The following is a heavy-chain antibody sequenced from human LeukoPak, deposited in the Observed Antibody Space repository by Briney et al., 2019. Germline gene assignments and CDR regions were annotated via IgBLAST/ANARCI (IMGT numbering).Heavy chain of an antibody. V-gene: IGHV3-74*01. D-gene: IGHD3/OR15-3a*01. CDR2: ISSDGSST. CDR1: GFXFSRYW. J-gene: IGHJ3*02. CDR3: VLDLFSSFAFDI. Sequence: GGSLRLSCAASGFXFSRYWIHWVRQAPGKGLLWVSRISSDGSSTYYADSVKGRFTTSRDNAKNALHLQMNSLTAEDTAVYYCVLDLFSSFAFDIWGQGTMVTVSS.